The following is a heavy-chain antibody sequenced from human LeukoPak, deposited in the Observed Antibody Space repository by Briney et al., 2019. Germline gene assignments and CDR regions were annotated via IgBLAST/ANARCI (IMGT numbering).Heavy chain of an antibody. CDR2: ISYSGGTT. CDR3: AKDGVVRGLGPYYFDS. CDR1: GFTFSSYA. V-gene: IGHV3-23*01. D-gene: IGHD3-10*01. J-gene: IGHJ4*02. Sequence: GGSLRLSCAASGFTFSSYAVSWVRQAPGKGLEWVSTISYSGGTTYHTDSVKGRFTISRDISKNTVYLQMNSLKAEDTAVYYCAKDGVVRGLGPYYFDSWGQGSLVTVSS.